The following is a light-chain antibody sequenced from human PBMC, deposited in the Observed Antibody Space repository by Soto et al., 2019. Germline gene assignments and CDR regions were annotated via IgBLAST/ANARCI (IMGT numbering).Light chain of an antibody. Sequence: QSVLTQPPSVSGAPGQRVTISCTGSSSSIGAGYDVHWYQQLPGTAPKLLIYGNNNRPSGVPDRFSGSKSGTSASLAITGLRAEDEADYYCQSYDSSLSGWVFGGGTKVTVL. V-gene: IGLV1-40*01. CDR2: GNN. CDR3: QSYDSSLSGWV. CDR1: SSSIGAGYD. J-gene: IGLJ3*02.